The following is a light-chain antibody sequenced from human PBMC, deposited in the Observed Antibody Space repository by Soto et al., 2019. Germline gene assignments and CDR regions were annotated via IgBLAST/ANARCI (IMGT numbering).Light chain of an antibody. Sequence: QSVLTQPRSVSGSPGQSVTVSCTGTSSDVGGYNFVSWYQQHPGKAPKLMIYDVTKRPSGVPDRFSGSKSGNTASLTISGLQAEDEAVYFCCSSAVTYVYVFGTGTKVTVL. CDR1: SSDVGGYNF. V-gene: IGLV2-11*01. CDR3: CSSAVTYVYV. CDR2: DVT. J-gene: IGLJ1*01.